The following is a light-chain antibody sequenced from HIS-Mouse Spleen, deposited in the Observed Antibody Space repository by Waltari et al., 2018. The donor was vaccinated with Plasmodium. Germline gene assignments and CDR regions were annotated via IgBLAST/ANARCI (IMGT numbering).Light chain of an antibody. CDR2: SNN. Sequence: QSVLTQPPSASGTPGQRVTISCSGSSSNIGSNTVNWYKQLPGTAPKLLIYSNNRRPSWVPDRFSGSKYGTSASLSISGLQSEDEADYYCAAWDDSLNGPVFGGGTKLTVL. CDR3: AAWDDSLNGPV. J-gene: IGLJ2*01. CDR1: SSNIGSNT. V-gene: IGLV1-44*01.